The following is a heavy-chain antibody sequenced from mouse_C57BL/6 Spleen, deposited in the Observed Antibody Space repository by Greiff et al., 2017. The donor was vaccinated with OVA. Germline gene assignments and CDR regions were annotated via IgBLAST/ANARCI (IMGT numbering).Heavy chain of an antibody. CDR1: GYTFTSYW. Sequence: EVKLMESGPVLARPGASVKMSCKTSGYTFTSYWMHWVKQRPGQGLEWIGAIYPGNSDTSYNQKFKGKAKLTAVTSASTAYMELSSLTNEDSAVYYCTRHYDPLFDYWGQGTTLTVSS. CDR2: IYPGNSDT. V-gene: IGHV1-5*01. J-gene: IGHJ2*01. CDR3: TRHYDPLFDY. D-gene: IGHD2-4*01.